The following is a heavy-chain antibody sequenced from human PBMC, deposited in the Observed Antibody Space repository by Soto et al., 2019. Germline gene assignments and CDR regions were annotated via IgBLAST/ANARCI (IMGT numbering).Heavy chain of an antibody. CDR1: GDSISSGGYY. V-gene: IGHV4-31*03. CDR3: ASPKIAFYNWFDP. J-gene: IGHJ5*02. D-gene: IGHD3-3*02. Sequence: SETLSLTCTVSGDSISSGGYYWSWIRQHPGKGLEWIAYIYYSGSTYYNPSLKSRVTISVDTSNNQFSLKLSSVTAADTAVYYCASPKIAFYNWFDPWGQGTLVTVLL. CDR2: IYYSGST.